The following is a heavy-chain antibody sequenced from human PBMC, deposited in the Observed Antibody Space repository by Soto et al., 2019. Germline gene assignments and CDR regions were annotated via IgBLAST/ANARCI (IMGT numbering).Heavy chain of an antibody. Sequence: SETLSLTCTVSGGSISSYYWSWIWQPPGKGLEWIGYIYYSGSTNYNPSLKSRVTISVDTSKNQFSLKLSSVTAADTAVYYCARVVRGPDEGYYYYYMDVWGKGTTVTVSS. CDR3: ARVVRGPDEGYYYYYMDV. CDR1: GGSISSYY. V-gene: IGHV4-59*01. CDR2: IYYSGST. J-gene: IGHJ6*03. D-gene: IGHD3-10*01.